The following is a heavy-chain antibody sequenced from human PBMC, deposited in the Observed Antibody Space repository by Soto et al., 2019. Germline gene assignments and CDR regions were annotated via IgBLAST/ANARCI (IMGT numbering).Heavy chain of an antibody. D-gene: IGHD4-17*01. CDR2: IWYSGST. CDR1: GGSISAYY. CDR3: ARAYGDYVFDF. J-gene: IGHJ4*02. Sequence: PSETLSLTCTVSGGSISAYYWSWIRQSPGKGLEWIGNIWYSGSTNYNPSLKSRVTISVDTSKNQFSLKLSSVTAADTAVYYCARAYGDYVFDFWGQGTLVTVSS. V-gene: IGHV4-59*01.